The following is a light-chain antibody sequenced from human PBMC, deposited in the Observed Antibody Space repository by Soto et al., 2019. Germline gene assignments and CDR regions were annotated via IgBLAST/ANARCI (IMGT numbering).Light chain of an antibody. V-gene: IGLV2-14*01. CDR1: SGDIGSYTY. CDR3: SSYTTNSPPVV. CDR2: EVT. Sequence: LTQPASVSGSPGQSITISCTGTSGDIGSYTYVSWYQQYPGKAPKLLISEVTNRPSGVSNRFSGSKSGNTASLTISGLQAEDEAHYYCSSYTTNSPPVVFGGGTQMTVL. J-gene: IGLJ2*01.